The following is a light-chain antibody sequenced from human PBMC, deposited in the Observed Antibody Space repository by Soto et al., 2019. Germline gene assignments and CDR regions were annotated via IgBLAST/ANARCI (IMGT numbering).Light chain of an antibody. CDR1: SSNIGAGYD. CDR3: QSYDSSLSGYV. CDR2: GNS. J-gene: IGLJ1*01. V-gene: IGLV1-40*01. Sequence: QSVQTQPPSLSAPPGQRVTISCTGSSSNIGAGYDVHWYQQLPGTAPKLLIYGNSNRPSGVPDRFSGSKSGTSASLAITGLQAEDEADYYCQSYDSSLSGYVFGTGTKVTVL.